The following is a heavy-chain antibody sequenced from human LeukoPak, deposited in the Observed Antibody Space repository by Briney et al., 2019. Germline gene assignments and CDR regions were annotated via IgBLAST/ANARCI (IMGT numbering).Heavy chain of an antibody. D-gene: IGHD5-12*01. CDR1: GFTCSSYA. CDR3: ARASNRPRGYSGYDFDAFDI. CDR2: ISYDGSNK. V-gene: IGHV3-30-3*01. J-gene: IGHJ3*02. Sequence: GGSLRLSCAASGFTCSSYAMHWVRQAPGKGLEWVAVISYDGSNKYYADSVKGRFTISRDNSKNTLYLQMNSLRAEDTAVYYCARASNRPRGYSGYDFDAFDIWGQGTMVTVSS.